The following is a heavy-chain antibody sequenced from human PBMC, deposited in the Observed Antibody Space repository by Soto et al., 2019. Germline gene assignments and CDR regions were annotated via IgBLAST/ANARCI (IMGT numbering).Heavy chain of an antibody. CDR1: GGSFSGYY. Sequence: PSETLSLTCAVYGGSFSGYYWSWIRQPPGKGLEWIGEINHSGSTNYNPSLKSRVTISVDTSKNQFSLKLSSVTAADTAVYYCARGTGIAALYYFDYWGQGTLVTVS. CDR3: ARGTGIAALYYFDY. V-gene: IGHV4-34*01. J-gene: IGHJ4*02. CDR2: INHSGST. D-gene: IGHD6-13*01.